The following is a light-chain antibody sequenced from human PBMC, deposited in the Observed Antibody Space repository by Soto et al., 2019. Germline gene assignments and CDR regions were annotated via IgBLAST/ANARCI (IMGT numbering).Light chain of an antibody. CDR1: SSDVGGYNY. V-gene: IGLV2-8*01. CDR3: SSYAATNIFV. J-gene: IGLJ1*01. CDR2: EVS. Sequence: QSALTQPPSASGSPGQSVTISCTGTSSDVGGYNYVSWYQQHPGKAPKVIIYEVSKRPSGVPDRFSGSKSGSTASLTVSGLQAEDEADYYCSSYAATNIFVFGTGTRSPS.